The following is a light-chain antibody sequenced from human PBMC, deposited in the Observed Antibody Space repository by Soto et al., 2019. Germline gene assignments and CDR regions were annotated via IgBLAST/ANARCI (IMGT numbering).Light chain of an antibody. J-gene: IGLJ1*01. CDR1: RSDVGGYKY. CDR3: SSYAGSRNV. CDR2: EVN. V-gene: IGLV2-8*01. Sequence: QSVLTQPASVSGSPGQSVTISCTGTRSDVGGYKYVSWYQQHPGKAPKLMIYEVNKRPSGVPDRFSGSKSGNTASLTVSGLQAEDEADYYCSSYAGSRNVFGTGTKVTVL.